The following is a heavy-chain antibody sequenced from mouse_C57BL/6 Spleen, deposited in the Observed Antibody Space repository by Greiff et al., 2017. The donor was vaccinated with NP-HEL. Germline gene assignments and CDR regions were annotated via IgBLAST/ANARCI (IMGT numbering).Heavy chain of an antibody. CDR3: ARQKYGNYETWFAY. CDR2: ISSGGSYT. Sequence: EVQVVESGGDLVKPGGSLKLSCAASGFTFSSYGMSWVRQTPDKRLEWVATISSGGSYTYYPDSVKGRFTIPRDNAKNTLYLQMSSLKSEDTAMYYCARQKYGNYETWFAYWGQGTLVTVSA. D-gene: IGHD2-1*01. J-gene: IGHJ3*01. CDR1: GFTFSSYG. V-gene: IGHV5-6*01.